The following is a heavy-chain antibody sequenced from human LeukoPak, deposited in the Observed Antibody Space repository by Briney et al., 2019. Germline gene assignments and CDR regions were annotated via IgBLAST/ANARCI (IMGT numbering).Heavy chain of an antibody. CDR3: ASIGYGGKGLMDV. Sequence: GGSLRLSCAASGFTFSSYAMHWVRQAPGKGLEYVSAISSNGGSTYYANSVKGRFTISRDNSKNTLYLQMGSLRAEDMAVYYCASIGYGGKGLMDVWGKGTTVTVSS. CDR1: GFTFSSYA. V-gene: IGHV3-64*01. D-gene: IGHD4-23*01. CDR2: ISSNGGST. J-gene: IGHJ6*03.